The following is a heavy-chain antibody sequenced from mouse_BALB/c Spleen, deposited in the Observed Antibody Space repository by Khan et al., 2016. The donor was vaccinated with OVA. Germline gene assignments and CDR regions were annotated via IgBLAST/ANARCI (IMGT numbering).Heavy chain of an antibody. CDR1: GFNIKDTY. Sequence: VQLKQSGAEFVKTGASVKLSCTASGFNIKDTYMHWIKQRPEQGLEWIGRIDPANGNTKFDPKFQGKATITSDTSSNTAYLQLSSLTSEDTDVYYCAWIYYYCGSYWGQGTSVTVSS. D-gene: IGHD1-1*01. V-gene: IGHV14-3*02. J-gene: IGHJ4*01. CDR2: IDPANGNT. CDR3: AWIYYYCGSY.